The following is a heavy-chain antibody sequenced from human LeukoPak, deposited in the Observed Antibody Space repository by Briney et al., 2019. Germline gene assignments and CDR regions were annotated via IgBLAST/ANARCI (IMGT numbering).Heavy chain of an antibody. D-gene: IGHD3-22*01. CDR2: ISIGGDS. CDR3: VRDIITTGLSGGFDL. CDR1: GFTFSSYD. J-gene: IGHJ2*01. V-gene: IGHV3-13*01. Sequence: PGGSLRLSCAACGFTFSSYDMHWVRQATGKGLEWVSGISIGGDSYYPGSVKGRFTISRENAKNSLYLQMNSLRTGDTAVYYCVRDIITTGLSGGFDLWGRGTLVTVSS.